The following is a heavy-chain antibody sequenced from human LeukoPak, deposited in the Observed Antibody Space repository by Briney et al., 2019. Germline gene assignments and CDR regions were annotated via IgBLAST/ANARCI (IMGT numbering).Heavy chain of an antibody. CDR2: IYYYGIT. CDR3: WGGVNYAMDV. Sequence: PSETLSLTCTVPGGSMSGYCWNWIRQPPGQGLEWIGCIYYYGITVYSPSLRSRVTISLDRTMNQFSVRLTTVTAADTAVYYCWGGVNYAMDVWGQETTVTVSS. J-gene: IGHJ6*02. D-gene: IGHD3-16*01. CDR1: GGSMSGYC. V-gene: IGHV4-59*01.